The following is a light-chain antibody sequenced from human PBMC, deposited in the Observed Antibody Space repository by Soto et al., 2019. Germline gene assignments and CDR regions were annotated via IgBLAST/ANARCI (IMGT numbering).Light chain of an antibody. CDR3: QQYNNWPPYIMRDL. V-gene: IGKV3-15*01. CDR2: GAS. CDR1: QSVSSN. J-gene: IGKJ1*01. Sequence: EIVMTQSPATLSVSPGERATLSCRASQSVSSNLAWYQQKPGQAPRLLIYGASTRATGIPARFSGSGSGTEFTLTISSLQSEDFAVYYCQQYNNWPPYIMRDLFGQGTKVDIK.